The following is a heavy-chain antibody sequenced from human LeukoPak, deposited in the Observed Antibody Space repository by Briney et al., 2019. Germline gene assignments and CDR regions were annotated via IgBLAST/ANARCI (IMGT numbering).Heavy chain of an antibody. CDR1: GFTFTDYG. D-gene: IGHD1-1*01. CDR2: IRYYGTIK. J-gene: IGHJ4*02. Sequence: PGGSLRLSCAASGFTFTDYGIHWVRQAPGKGLEWVAFIRYYGTIKYYAGSVKGRFTISRDNSRNTLYLQMNSLRTEDTAVYYCATEGTASKPSDLDYWGQGTLVTVSS. V-gene: IGHV3-30*02. CDR3: ATEGTASKPSDLDY.